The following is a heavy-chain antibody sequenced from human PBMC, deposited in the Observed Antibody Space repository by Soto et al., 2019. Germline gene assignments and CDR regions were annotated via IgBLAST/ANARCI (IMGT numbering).Heavy chain of an antibody. CDR3: AGWWLGGRCFDL. CDR1: GGSFSAYY. V-gene: IGHV4-34*01. J-gene: IGHJ5*02. CDR2: INHRGST. D-gene: IGHD6-19*01. Sequence: QVQLQQWGAGLLKPSETLSLTCTFYGGSFSAYYWSWIRQPPGKGLEWIGEINHRGSTSYNPSLKSRVTISVDTSKNDFSLKLTSVTAADTAVYYCAGWWLGGRCFDLWGQGTLVTVSS.